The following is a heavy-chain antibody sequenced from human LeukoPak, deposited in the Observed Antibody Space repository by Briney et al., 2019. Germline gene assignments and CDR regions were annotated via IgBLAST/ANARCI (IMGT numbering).Heavy chain of an antibody. D-gene: IGHD3-10*01. CDR1: GFTFSSHG. CDR3: AKAPNYYGSGSYYTLYYYYGMDV. CDR2: IRYGGSNK. Sequence: PGGSLRLSCAASGFTFSSHGMHWVRQAPGKGLEWVAFIRYGGSNKYYADSVKGRFTISRDNSKNTLYLQMNSLRAEDTAVYYCAKAPNYYGSGSYYTLYYYYGMDVWGQGTTVTVSS. J-gene: IGHJ6*02. V-gene: IGHV3-30*02.